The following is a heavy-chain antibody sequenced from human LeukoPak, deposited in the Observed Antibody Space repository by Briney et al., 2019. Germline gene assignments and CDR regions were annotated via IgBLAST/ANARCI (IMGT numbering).Heavy chain of an antibody. V-gene: IGHV3-30*18. CDR1: GFTFSNYV. CDR3: AKDLVGTSVTTWVY. Sequence: PGGSLRLSCAASGFTFSNYVMHWVRQGPGKGLEWVAVISYDGSDKDYADSVKGRFTISRDNSKNTLSLQMNSLRAEDTAVYYCAKDLVGTSVTTWVYWGQGTLVTVSS. J-gene: IGHJ4*02. D-gene: IGHD4-17*01. CDR2: ISYDGSDK.